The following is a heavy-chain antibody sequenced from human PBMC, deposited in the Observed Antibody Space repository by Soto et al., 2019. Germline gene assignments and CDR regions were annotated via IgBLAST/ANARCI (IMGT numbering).Heavy chain of an antibody. CDR3: ARYRREAVAGYTLDN. Sequence: SENLSLTLTVSGGSISSNYWTWILQPPLKVLEWIGYVYNSGSTNYNTSLKSRVTISEDTSKSQFSLKVNSMTAADTAVYYCARYRREAVAGYTLDNWGQGILVTVSS. V-gene: IGHV4-59*01. CDR1: GGSISSNY. J-gene: IGHJ4*02. CDR2: VYNSGST. D-gene: IGHD6-13*01.